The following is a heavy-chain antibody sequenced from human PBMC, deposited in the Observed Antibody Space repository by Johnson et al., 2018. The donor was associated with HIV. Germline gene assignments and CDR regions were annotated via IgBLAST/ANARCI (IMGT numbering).Heavy chain of an antibody. CDR2: ISGSGGST. J-gene: IGHJ3*02. CDR3: AKPPFYAFDI. CDR1: GFTFNEYG. Sequence: VQLVESGGGLVQPGRSLRLSCAASGFTFNEYGMSWVRQVSWKGLEWVSAISGSGGSTYYADSVKGRFTISRDNSKNTLYLQMNSLRAEDTAVYYCAKPPFYAFDIWGQGTMVTVSS. V-gene: IGHV3-23*04.